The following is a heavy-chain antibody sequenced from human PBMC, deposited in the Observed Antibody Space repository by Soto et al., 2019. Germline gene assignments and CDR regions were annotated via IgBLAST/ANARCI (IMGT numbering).Heavy chain of an antibody. V-gene: IGHV3-21*01. D-gene: IGHD4-17*01. CDR1: GFTFSSYS. CDR3: ARDPYGGPYYGMDV. J-gene: IGHJ6*02. Sequence: GGSLRLSCGASGFTFSSYSMNWVRQAPGKGLEWVSSISSSSSYIYYADSVKGRFTISRDNAKNSLYLQMTSLRAEDTAVYYCARDPYGGPYYGMDVWGQGTTVTVSS. CDR2: ISSSSSYI.